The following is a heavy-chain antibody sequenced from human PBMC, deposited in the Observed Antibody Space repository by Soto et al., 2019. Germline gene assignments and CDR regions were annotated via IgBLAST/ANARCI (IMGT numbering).Heavy chain of an antibody. J-gene: IGHJ1*01. CDR1: GFTFSSSA. V-gene: IGHV3-23*01. D-gene: IGHD2-2*01. CDR2: ISGNGDTT. CDR3: AKIRVYDLGSTTCQP. Sequence: EVQLLESGGGLVQPGGSLRLSCAASGFTFSSSAMSWVRQAPGKGLDWVSAISGNGDTTYYADSVKGRFTISRDISKNPLYLQMNGVRAEDTVVDYCAKIRVYDLGSTTCQPWGKGTVVTVSS.